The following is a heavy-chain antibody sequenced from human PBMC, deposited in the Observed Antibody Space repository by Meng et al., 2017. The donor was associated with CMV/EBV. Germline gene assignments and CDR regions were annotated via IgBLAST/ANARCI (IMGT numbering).Heavy chain of an antibody. J-gene: IGHJ4*02. CDR1: GGSFSGYY. CDR2: INHSGST. V-gene: IGHV4-34*01. D-gene: IGHD2-15*01. Sequence: QVQLQQGGAGLLTPSATLSPTCAVYGGSFSGYYWSWIRQPPGKGLEWIGEINHSGSTNYNPSLKSRVTISVDTSKNQFSLKLSSVTAADTAVYYCASSLTYPDYWGQGTLVTVSS. CDR3: ASSLTYPDY.